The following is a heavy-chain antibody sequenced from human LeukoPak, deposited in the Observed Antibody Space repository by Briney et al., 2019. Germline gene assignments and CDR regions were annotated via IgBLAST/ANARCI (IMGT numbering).Heavy chain of an antibody. CDR3: AKDEGRYSYGFLDAFDI. Sequence: GRSLRLSCAASGFTFDDYAMHWVRQAPGKGLEWVSGISWNSGSIGYADSVKGRFTISRDNAKNSLYLQMNRLRAEDMALSYCAKDEGRYSYGFLDAFDIWGQGTTVTVSS. J-gene: IGHJ3*02. D-gene: IGHD5-18*01. CDR2: ISWNSGSI. V-gene: IGHV3-9*03. CDR1: GFTFDDYA.